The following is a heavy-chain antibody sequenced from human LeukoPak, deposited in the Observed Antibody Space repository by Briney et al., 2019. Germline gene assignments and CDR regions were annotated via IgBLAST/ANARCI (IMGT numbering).Heavy chain of an antibody. CDR3: ARGASSYYDSSDYFDY. D-gene: IGHD3-22*01. CDR1: GYTFTSHT. V-gene: IGHV1-18*01. Sequence: ASVKVSCKASGYTFTSHTISWVRQAPGQGLEWMGWISVYNGNTNYAQKLQGRVTMTTDTSTSTAYMELRSLRSDDTAVYYCARGASSYYDSSDYFDYWGQGALVTVSS. CDR2: ISVYNGNT. J-gene: IGHJ4*02.